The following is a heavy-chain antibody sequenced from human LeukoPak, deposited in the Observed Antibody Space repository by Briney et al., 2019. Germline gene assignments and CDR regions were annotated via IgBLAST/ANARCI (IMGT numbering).Heavy chain of an antibody. Sequence: SETLSLTCAVYGGSFSGYYWSWIRQPPGKGLEWIGEINHGGSTNYNPSLKSRVTISVDTSKNQFSLKLSSVTAADTAVYYCARGGRRLAAAGKASLKACDYWGQGTLVTVSS. D-gene: IGHD6-13*01. CDR3: ARGGRRLAAAGKASLKACDY. CDR1: GGSFSGYY. J-gene: IGHJ4*02. V-gene: IGHV4-34*01. CDR2: INHGGST.